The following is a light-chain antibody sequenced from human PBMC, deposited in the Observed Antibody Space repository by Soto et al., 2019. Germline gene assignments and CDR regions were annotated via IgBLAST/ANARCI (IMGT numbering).Light chain of an antibody. CDR2: DAS. V-gene: IGKV3-11*01. J-gene: IGKJ4*01. CDR1: QSVDTY. Sequence: EIVLTQSPATLSLSPGERATLSCRASQSVDTYLAWYQHRAGQAPRLLIYDASNRASGISARFSGSGFGTDFTLTIISLEPAALAVYYLQSRCRWPLAFGGGTKGDI. CDR3: QSRCRWPLA.